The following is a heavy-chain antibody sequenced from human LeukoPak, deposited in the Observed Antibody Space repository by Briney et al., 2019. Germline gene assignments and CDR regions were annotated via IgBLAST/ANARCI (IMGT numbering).Heavy chain of an antibody. Sequence: GGSLRLSCAASGFTFSSYAMSWVRQAPGKGLEWVSAISGSGGSTYYADSVKGRFTISRDNSRNTLYLQMNSLRAEDTAVYYCARGRGISSWYVDYWGQGTLVSVSS. D-gene: IGHD6-13*01. J-gene: IGHJ4*02. V-gene: IGHV3-23*01. CDR1: GFTFSSYA. CDR3: ARGRGISSWYVDY. CDR2: ISGSGGST.